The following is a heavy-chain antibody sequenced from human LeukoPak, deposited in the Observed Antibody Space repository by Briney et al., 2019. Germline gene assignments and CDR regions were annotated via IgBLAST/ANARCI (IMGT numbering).Heavy chain of an antibody. Sequence: GGSLRLSCAASGFTFSSYSMNWVRQAPGRGLEWVSSISSSSSYIYYADSVKGRFTISRDNAKNSLYLQMNSLRAEDTAVYYCARDGRTAMGSHWGQGTLVTVSS. CDR1: GFTFSSYS. CDR2: ISSSSSYI. V-gene: IGHV3-21*01. CDR3: ARDGRTAMGSH. D-gene: IGHD5-18*01. J-gene: IGHJ4*02.